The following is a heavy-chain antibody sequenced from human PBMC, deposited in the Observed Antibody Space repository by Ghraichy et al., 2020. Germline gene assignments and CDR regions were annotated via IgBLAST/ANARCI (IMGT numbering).Heavy chain of an antibody. D-gene: IGHD5-24*01. V-gene: IGHV3-49*03. CDR2: IRSKAYGGIT. CDR1: GFTFGDYA. CDR3: TRGYVEMATIGVH. J-gene: IGHJ4*02. Sequence: GGSLRLSCTASGFTFGDYAMSWFRQAPGKGLEWVGFIRSKAYGGITEYAASVKGRFTISRDDSKSIAYLQMNSLKTEDTAVYYCTRGYVEMATIGVHWGQGTLVTVSS.